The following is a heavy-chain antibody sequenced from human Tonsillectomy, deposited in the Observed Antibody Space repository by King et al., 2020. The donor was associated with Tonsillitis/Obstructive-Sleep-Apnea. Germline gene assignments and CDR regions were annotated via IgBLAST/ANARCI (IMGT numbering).Heavy chain of an antibody. J-gene: IGHJ3*02. D-gene: IGHD3-16*02. V-gene: IGHV4-59*01. CDR3: ARGSYDYVWGSYRLSDAFDI. Sequence: VQLQESGPGLVKPSETLSLTCTVSGGSISSYYWSWIRQPPGKGLEWIGYIYYSGSTNYNPSLKSRVTISVDTSKNQFSLKLSSVTAADTAVYYCARGSYDYVWGSYRLSDAFDIWGQGTMVTVSS. CDR1: GGSISSYY. CDR2: IYYSGST.